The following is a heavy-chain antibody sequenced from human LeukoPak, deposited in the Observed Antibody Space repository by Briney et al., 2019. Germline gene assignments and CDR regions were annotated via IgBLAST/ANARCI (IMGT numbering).Heavy chain of an antibody. CDR2: INQDGSVK. V-gene: IGHV3-7*01. Sequence: GGSLRLSCAASGFTFSSYGMHWVRQAPGKGLEWVANINQDGSVKVYVDSVKGRFIISRDNAKNSLYLQMNSLGPDDTAVYYCATLRRASPGDYWGQGTLVTVSS. CDR1: GFTFSSYG. CDR3: ATLRRASPGDY. J-gene: IGHJ4*02. D-gene: IGHD3-10*01.